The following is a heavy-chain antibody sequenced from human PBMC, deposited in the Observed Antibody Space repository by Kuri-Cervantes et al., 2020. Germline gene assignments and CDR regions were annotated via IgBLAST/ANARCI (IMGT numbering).Heavy chain of an antibody. CDR1: GGSISSSSYY. D-gene: IGHD3-3*01. CDR2: IYYSGST. V-gene: IGHV4-61*05. J-gene: IGHJ6*03. Sequence: AETLSLTCTVSGGSISSSSYYWGWIRQPPGKGLEWIGYIYYSGSTNYNPSLKSRVTISVDTSKTPFSLKLSSVTAADTAVYYCARSQDYYKEWIDYYYYMDVWGKGTTVTVSS. CDR3: ARSQDYYKEWIDYYYYMDV.